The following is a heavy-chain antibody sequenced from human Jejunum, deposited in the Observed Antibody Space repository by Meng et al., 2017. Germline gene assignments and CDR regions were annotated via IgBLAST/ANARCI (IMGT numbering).Heavy chain of an antibody. CDR3: GRGGSLSSWPI. D-gene: IGHD6-13*01. CDR1: GGSITGYY. J-gene: IGHJ6*02. V-gene: IGHV4-59*01. CDR2: MYYSGIT. Sequence: GSLRLSCTVSGGSITGYYLSWVRQPPGKGLEWIGHMYYSGITISSPSLKSRFTMSVDTSNNQFSLKLNSVTAADTAVYYCGRGGSLSSWPIWGQGTTVNGAS.